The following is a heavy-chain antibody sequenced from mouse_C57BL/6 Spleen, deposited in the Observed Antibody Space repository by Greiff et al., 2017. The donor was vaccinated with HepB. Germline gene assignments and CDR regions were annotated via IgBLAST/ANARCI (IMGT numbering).Heavy chain of an antibody. CDR3: ATNDGSSFYAMDY. J-gene: IGHJ4*01. CDR1: GYTFTSYW. CDR2: IYPGSGST. D-gene: IGHD1-1*01. Sequence: QVQLQQPGAELVKPGASVKMSCKASGYTFTSYWITWVKQRPGQGLEWIGDIYPGSGSTNYNEKFKSKATLTVDTSSSTAYMQLSSLTSEDSAVYYGATNDGSSFYAMDYWGQGTSVTVSS. V-gene: IGHV1-55*01.